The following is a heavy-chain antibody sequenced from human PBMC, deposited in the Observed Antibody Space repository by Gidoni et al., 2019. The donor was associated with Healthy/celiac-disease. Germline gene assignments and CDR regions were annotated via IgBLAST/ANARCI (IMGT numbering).Heavy chain of an antibody. CDR2: ISYDGNNK. Sequence: QVQLVESGGGVVQPGRSLRLSCAASGFTFSTYAMHWVRQAPGKGLEWMAFISYDGNNKYYADSVKGRFTISRDNSKNTLYLQMNSLRAEDTAVYYCSVGATQADYWGQGTLVTVSS. V-gene: IGHV3-30-3*01. CDR1: GFTFSTYA. J-gene: IGHJ4*02. D-gene: IGHD1-26*01. CDR3: SVGATQADY.